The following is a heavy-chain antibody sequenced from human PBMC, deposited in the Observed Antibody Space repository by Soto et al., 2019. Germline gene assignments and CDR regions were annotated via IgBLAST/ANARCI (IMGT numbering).Heavy chain of an antibody. CDR1: GGSITIDHYY. CDR3: ARSLRDSLTGGDAFHV. CDR2: IYHGGST. D-gene: IGHD2-15*01. V-gene: IGHV4-39*01. Sequence: QLQLHESGPGLVKPSETLSLTCTVFGGSITIDHYYWAWIRQPPGKVLEWIATIYHGGSTFYNPSLQRRFTISMDKSANQFSLKLNSVTAADTAVYFCARSLRDSLTGGDAFHVWGQGTMATVSS. J-gene: IGHJ3*01.